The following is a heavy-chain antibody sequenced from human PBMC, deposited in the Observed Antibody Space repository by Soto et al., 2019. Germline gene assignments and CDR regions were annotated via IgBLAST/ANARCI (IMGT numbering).Heavy chain of an antibody. J-gene: IGHJ4*02. CDR3: AREPLLHCSGGSCYSGGPTAPFDY. D-gene: IGHD2-15*01. Sequence: ASVKVSCKASGYTFTGYYMHWVRQAPGQGLEWMGWINPNSGGTNYAQKFQGWVTMTRDTSISTAYMELSRLRSDDTAVYYCAREPLLHCSGGSCYSGGPTAPFDYWGQGTLVTVSS. CDR1: GYTFTGYY. V-gene: IGHV1-2*04. CDR2: INPNSGGT.